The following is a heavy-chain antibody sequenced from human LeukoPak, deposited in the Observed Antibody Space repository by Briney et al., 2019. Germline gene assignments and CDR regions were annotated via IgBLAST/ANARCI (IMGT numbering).Heavy chain of an antibody. CDR3: ARGIPEWELGY. V-gene: IGHV1-2*02. CDR1: GYTFTGYY. CDR2: INPNSGST. D-gene: IGHD1-26*01. J-gene: IGHJ4*02. Sequence: ASVKVSCKASGYTFTGYYMHWVRQAPGQGLEWMGWINPNSGSTNYAQKFQGRVTMTRDTSISTAYMELSRLRSDDTAVYYCARGIPEWELGYWGQGTLVTVSS.